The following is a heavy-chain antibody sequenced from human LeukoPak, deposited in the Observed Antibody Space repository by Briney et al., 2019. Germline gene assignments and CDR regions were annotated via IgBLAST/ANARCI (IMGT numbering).Heavy chain of an antibody. J-gene: IGHJ6*04. CDR3: AKDLRDYYYYYGMDV. V-gene: IGHV3-30*18. Sequence: GGSLRLSCAASGFTFSSYGMHWVRQAPGKGLEWVAVISYDGGNKYYADSVKGRFTISRDNSKNTLYLQMNSLRAEDTAVYYCAKDLRDYYYYYGMDVWGKGTTVTVSS. CDR2: ISYDGGNK. CDR1: GFTFSSYG.